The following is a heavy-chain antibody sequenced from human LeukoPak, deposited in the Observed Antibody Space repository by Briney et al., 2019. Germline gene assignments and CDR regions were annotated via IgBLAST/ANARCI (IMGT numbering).Heavy chain of an antibody. J-gene: IGHJ4*02. CDR1: GFTFEDYA. Sequence: GGSLRLSCVASGFTFEDYAMHWVRQAPGKGLEWVSGISWNSGSIGYADSVKGRFTISRDNAKNSLYVQMNSLRAEDMALYYCAKGGSYYEFDYWGQGTLVTVSS. CDR2: ISWNSGSI. D-gene: IGHD1-26*01. V-gene: IGHV3-9*03. CDR3: AKGGSYYEFDY.